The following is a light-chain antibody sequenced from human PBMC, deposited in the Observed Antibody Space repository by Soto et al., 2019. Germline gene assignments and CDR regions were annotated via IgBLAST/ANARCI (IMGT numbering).Light chain of an antibody. CDR1: QGIANY. CDR2: DES. V-gene: IGKV1-33*01. CDR3: QQYDNRPYT. Sequence: DIQMTQSPSSLSASVGDRVTITYQASQGIANYLNRYQRKPGKALQLQIYDESNLETGVPPRFSGSGSGTEFTFTISSLQPEDIATYYCQQYDNRPYTFGQGTKLEIK. J-gene: IGKJ2*01.